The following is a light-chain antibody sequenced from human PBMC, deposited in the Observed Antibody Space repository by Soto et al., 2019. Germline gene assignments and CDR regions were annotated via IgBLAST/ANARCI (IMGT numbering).Light chain of an antibody. CDR3: SSYTSSSTYV. CDR1: GSDIGTYNR. CDR2: DVS. J-gene: IGLJ1*01. V-gene: IGLV2-18*02. Sequence: LTQPPSVSGSPGQSVALSCTGTGSDIGTYNRVSWYQQPPGTAPKLMIYDVSDRPSGVPDRFSGSKSGNTASLTISGLQAEDEADYYCSSYTSSSTYVFGTGTKVTVL.